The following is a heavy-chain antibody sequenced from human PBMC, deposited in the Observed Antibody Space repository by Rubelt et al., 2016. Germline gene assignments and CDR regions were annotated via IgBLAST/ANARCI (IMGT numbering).Heavy chain of an antibody. CDR3: VKGGTYYDFWSGYYLGAFDI. CDR1: GFTFSSYA. D-gene: IGHD3-3*01. J-gene: IGHJ3*02. V-gene: IGHV3-23*01. CDR2: ISGSGGST. Sequence: GGSLRLSCAASGFTFSSYAMSWVRQAPGKGLEWVSAISGSGGSTYYADSVKGRFTISRDNSKNTLYLQMSSLRAEDTAVDYCVKGGTYYDFWSGYYLGAFDIWGQGTMVTVSS.